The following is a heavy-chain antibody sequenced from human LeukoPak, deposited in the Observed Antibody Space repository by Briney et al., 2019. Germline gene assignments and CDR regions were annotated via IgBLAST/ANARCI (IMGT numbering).Heavy chain of an antibody. Sequence: GGSLRLSCVGAGLSNSDYGMSWVRQAPGKGLEWVAGIDWNGDASSYSDSVKGRFTISRDNAENSLYLEMNSLRDDDTALYFCARDLSATWYSLAYWGQGTLVTVSP. CDR3: ARDLSATWYSLAY. J-gene: IGHJ4*02. V-gene: IGHV3-20*04. CDR1: GLSNSDYG. D-gene: IGHD2-15*01. CDR2: IDWNGDAS.